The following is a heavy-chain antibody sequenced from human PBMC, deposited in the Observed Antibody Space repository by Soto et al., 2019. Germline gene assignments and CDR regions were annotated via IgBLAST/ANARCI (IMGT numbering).Heavy chain of an antibody. CDR1: GFTFSSNW. Sequence: GVLRLSCAASGFTFSSNWMHWVRRVPGRGLVWVSRINADGSETNYEDSVEGRFTISRDNPKNTLYLQMNSLRAEDTAVYYCARDGEGFWGQGTLVTVSS. J-gene: IGHJ4*02. V-gene: IGHV3-74*01. CDR2: INADGSET. CDR3: ARDGEGF. D-gene: IGHD2-21*01.